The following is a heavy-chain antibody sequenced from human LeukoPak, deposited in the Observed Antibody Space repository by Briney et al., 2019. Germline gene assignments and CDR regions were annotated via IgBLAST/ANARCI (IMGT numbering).Heavy chain of an antibody. Sequence: PGGSLRLSCAASGSTFDDYAMHWVRQAPGKGLEWVSGISWNSGSIGYADSVKGRFTISREKPKNSLYLKMNSLRAEDTALYYCEKARGGAIRTAPTDYWAQGTLVTVPS. CDR3: EKARGGAIRTAPTDY. V-gene: IGHV3-9*01. J-gene: IGHJ4*02. CDR1: GSTFDDYA. CDR2: ISWNSGSI. D-gene: IGHD3-16*02.